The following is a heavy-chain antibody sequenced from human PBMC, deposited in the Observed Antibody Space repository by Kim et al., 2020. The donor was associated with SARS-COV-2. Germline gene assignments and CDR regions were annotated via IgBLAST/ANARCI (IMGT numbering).Heavy chain of an antibody. CDR3: ARDTQVQQQLVYYYYGMDV. Sequence: SVKVSCKASGGTFSSYAISWVRQAPGQGLEWMGGIIPIFGTANYAQKFQGRVTITADESTSTAYMELSSLRSEDTAVYYCARDTQVQQQLVYYYYGMDVWGQGTTVTVSS. J-gene: IGHJ6*02. CDR2: IIPIFGTA. D-gene: IGHD6-13*01. V-gene: IGHV1-69*13. CDR1: GGTFSSYA.